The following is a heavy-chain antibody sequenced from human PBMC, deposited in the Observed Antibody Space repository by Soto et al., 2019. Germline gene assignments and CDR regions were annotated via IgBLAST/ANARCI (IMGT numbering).Heavy chain of an antibody. CDR1: GGSISSGGYY. J-gene: IGHJ6*03. V-gene: IGHV4-31*03. CDR2: IYYSGST. D-gene: IGHD3-10*01. Sequence: QVQLQESGPGLVKPSQTLSLTCTVSGGSISSGGYYWSWIRQHPGKGLEWIGYIYYSGSTYYNPSLKSRVTISVDTSKNQFSLKLSSVTAADTAVYYCARDGYGSGSYYYHYYYYMDVWGKGTTVTVSS. CDR3: ARDGYGSGSYYYHYYYYMDV.